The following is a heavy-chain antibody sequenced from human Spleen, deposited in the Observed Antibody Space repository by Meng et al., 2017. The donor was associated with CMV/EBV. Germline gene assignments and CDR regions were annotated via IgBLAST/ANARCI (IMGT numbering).Heavy chain of an antibody. Sequence: ASVKVSCKASGYTFTDYYIHWARQAPGQGLEWMAWIDPKSGDTKYAQKFQGRVTLSRDTSFSATYMELSRLRSDDTAVYYCARGASGYDWTPEYWGQGTLVTVSS. D-gene: IGHD5-12*01. V-gene: IGHV1-2*02. J-gene: IGHJ4*02. CDR2: IDPKSGDT. CDR3: ARGASGYDWTPEY. CDR1: GYTFTDYY.